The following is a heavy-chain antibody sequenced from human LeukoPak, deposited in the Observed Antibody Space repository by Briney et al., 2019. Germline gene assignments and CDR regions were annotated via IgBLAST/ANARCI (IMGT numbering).Heavy chain of an antibody. CDR3: ARDWVAAAGPYYYYYGMDV. J-gene: IGHJ6*02. CDR1: GYTFTSYY. V-gene: IGHV1-46*01. CDR2: INPSGGST. Sequence: ASVKVSCKASGYTFTSYYMHWVRQAPGQGLEWMGIINPSGGSTSYAQKFQGRVTMTRDTSTSTVYMELSRLRSDDTAVYYCARDWVAAAGPYYYYYGMDVWGQGTTVTVSS. D-gene: IGHD6-13*01.